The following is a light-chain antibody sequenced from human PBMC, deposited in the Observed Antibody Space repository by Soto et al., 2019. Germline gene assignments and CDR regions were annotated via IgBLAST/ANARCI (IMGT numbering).Light chain of an antibody. Sequence: DIQLTQSPSFLSASVGDRVTITCRASQGISSYLAWYQQKPRKAPKLLIYAASTLQSGVPSRFSGRGSGTEFTLTISSLQPEDFATYYCQPLNSYPLFGPGTKVDIK. J-gene: IGKJ3*01. CDR1: QGISSY. CDR3: QPLNSYPL. V-gene: IGKV1-9*01. CDR2: AAS.